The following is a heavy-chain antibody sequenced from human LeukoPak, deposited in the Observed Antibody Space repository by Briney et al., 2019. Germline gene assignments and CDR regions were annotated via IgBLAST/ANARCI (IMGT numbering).Heavy chain of an antibody. D-gene: IGHD4-23*01. CDR3: AGFGGNSF. J-gene: IGHJ4*02. V-gene: IGHV3-66*01. CDR2: ISNSGTT. Sequence: GGSLRLSCAASGFTFSSYAMHWVRQAPGKGLEWVAVISNSGTTYYADSVKGRLTISRDNSKNTVYLQMNSLKIEDTAVYYCAGFGGNSFWGQGTLVTVSS. CDR1: GFTFSSYA.